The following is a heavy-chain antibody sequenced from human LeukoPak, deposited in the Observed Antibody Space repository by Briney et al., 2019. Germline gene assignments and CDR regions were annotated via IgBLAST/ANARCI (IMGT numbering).Heavy chain of an antibody. J-gene: IGHJ5*02. CDR3: ARETDYYDFWSGYYKGWLDP. CDR1: GGTFSSYA. Sequence: SVKVSCKASGGTFSSYAISWVRQAPGQGLEWMGGIIPIFGTANYAQKFQGRVTITTDESTSTAYMELSSLRSEDTAVYYCARETDYYDFWSGYYKGWLDPWGQGTLVTVSS. D-gene: IGHD3-3*01. V-gene: IGHV1-69*05. CDR2: IIPIFGTA.